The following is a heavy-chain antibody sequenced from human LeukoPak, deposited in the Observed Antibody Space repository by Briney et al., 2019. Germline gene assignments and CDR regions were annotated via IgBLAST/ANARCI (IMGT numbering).Heavy chain of an antibody. CDR2: IIPMLGIA. CDR1: GGTFSSYA. CDR3: ARFSGRDRLSYYDFWSGYSQNFDY. D-gene: IGHD3-3*01. Sequence: SVKVSCKASGGTFSSYAISWVRQAPGQGLEWMGRIIPMLGIANYAQKLQGRVTMTTDTSTSTAYMELRSLRSDDTAVYYCARFSGRDRLSYYDFWSGYSQNFDYWGQGTLVTVSS. V-gene: IGHV1-69*04. J-gene: IGHJ4*02.